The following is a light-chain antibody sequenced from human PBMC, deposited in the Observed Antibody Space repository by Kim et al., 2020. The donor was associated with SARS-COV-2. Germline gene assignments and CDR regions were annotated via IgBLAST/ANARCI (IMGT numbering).Light chain of an antibody. CDR2: GAS. Sequence: SPGERATLSCRASQSGSSSYLAWYQQKPGQAPRLLSYGASSRATGIPDRFSGSGSGTDFTLTISRLEPEDFAVYYCQQYGSSHLYTFGQGTKLEI. CDR3: QQYGSSHLYT. J-gene: IGKJ2*01. V-gene: IGKV3-20*01. CDR1: QSGSSSY.